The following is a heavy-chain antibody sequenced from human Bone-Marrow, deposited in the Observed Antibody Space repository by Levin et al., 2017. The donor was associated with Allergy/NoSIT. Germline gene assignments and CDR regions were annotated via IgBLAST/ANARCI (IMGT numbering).Heavy chain of an antibody. V-gene: IGHV3-74*01. CDR1: GFTFSSYW. CDR2: INSDGSGT. CDR3: ARAQGYIDY. Sequence: PGGSLRLSCAASGFTFSSYWMHWVRQAPGEGLVWVSRINSDGSGTYYADSVKGRFTISRDNAKKTLYLQMNSLRAEDTAVYYCARAQGYIDYWGQGTLVTVSS. J-gene: IGHJ4*02.